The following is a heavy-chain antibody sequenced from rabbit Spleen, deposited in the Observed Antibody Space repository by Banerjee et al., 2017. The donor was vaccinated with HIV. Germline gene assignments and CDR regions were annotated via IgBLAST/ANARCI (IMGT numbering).Heavy chain of an antibody. CDR1: GFSFNNNYY. CDR2: IYAGSSGST. D-gene: IGHD2-1*01. CDR3: ARGSATMTMVITGYYLTL. V-gene: IGHV1S40*01. Sequence: QSLEESGGDLVKPGASLTLTCTASGFSFNNNYYMCWVRQAPGKGLECVACIYAGSSGSTYYASWAKGRFTISKTSSTTVTLQMTSLTVADTATYFCARGSATMTMVITGYYLTLWGPGPLVTVS. J-gene: IGHJ4*01.